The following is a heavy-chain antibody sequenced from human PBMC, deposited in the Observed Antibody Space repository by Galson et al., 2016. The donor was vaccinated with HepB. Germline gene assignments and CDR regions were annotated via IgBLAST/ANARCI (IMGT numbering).Heavy chain of an antibody. CDR3: ARVNVALRNDY. Sequence: SETLSLTCAVYGETFSDFYWSWIRQPPGKGLEWIGEVNHSGITNYNPSLESRVTISVDTSKNQFSLKMTSVTAADTAMYFCARVNVALRNDYWGQGVLVTVSS. V-gene: IGHV4-34*01. CDR1: GETFSDFY. D-gene: IGHD2-21*02. J-gene: IGHJ4*02. CDR2: VNHSGIT.